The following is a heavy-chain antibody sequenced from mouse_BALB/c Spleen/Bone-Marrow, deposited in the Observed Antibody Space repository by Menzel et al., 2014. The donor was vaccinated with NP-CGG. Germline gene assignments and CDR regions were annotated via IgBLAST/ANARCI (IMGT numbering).Heavy chain of an antibody. Sequence: DPVKPGGSVKLSCKASGYTLTNFWINWIKQRPGQGLEWIGRIAPGSGTTYYNEMFKGKATLTVDTSSSTAYIQLSSLSSEVSAVYFCARYDCAMDYWGQGTSVTVSS. CDR2: IAPGSGTT. CDR1: GYTLTNFW. D-gene: IGHD2-4*01. CDR3: ARYDCAMDY. J-gene: IGHJ4*01. V-gene: IGHV1S41*01.